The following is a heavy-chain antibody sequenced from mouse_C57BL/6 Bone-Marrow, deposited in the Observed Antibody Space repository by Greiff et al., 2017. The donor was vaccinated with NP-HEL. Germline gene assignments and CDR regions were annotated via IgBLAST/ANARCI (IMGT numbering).Heavy chain of an antibody. Sequence: EVHLVESGGGLVKPGGSLKLSCAASGFTFSSYAMSWVRQTPEKRLEWVATISAGGSYTYYPDNVKGRSTFSRDNTKNTLYLQMSHLKSEDTAMYYCERMDTRAFDVWGTGTTVTVTS. D-gene: IGHD3-1*01. CDR2: ISAGGSYT. CDR1: GFTFSSYA. CDR3: ERMDTRAFDV. J-gene: IGHJ1*03. V-gene: IGHV5-4*01.